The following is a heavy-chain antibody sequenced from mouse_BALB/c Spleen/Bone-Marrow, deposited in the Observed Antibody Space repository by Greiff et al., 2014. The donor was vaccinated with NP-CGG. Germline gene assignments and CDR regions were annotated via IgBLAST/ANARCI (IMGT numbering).Heavy chain of an antibody. J-gene: IGHJ4*01. D-gene: IGHD2-3*01. CDR3: ARGGYSHYYAMHY. Sequence: EVKLVESGPELVKPGASMKISCKASGYSFTGYTMNWVKQSHGKNLEWIGLINPYNGGTSYNQKFKGKATLTVDKSSSTAYMELLSLTSEDSAVYYCARGGYSHYYAMHYWGQGTSVTVSS. CDR1: GYSFTGYT. CDR2: INPYNGGT. V-gene: IGHV1-18*01.